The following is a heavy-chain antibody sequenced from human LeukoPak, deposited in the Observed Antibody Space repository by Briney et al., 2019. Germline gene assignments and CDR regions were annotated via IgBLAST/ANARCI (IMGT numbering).Heavy chain of an antibody. J-gene: IGHJ5*02. CDR1: GYAFTVYY. CDR2: INPNSGGT. CDR3: AREPMVRDFNWFDP. Sequence: GASVKVSYQASGYAFTVYYIHWVRQAPGQGLEWMGRINPNSGGTNYAQKFQGRVTMTRDTSISTAYMELSRLTSDDTAVYYCAREPMVRDFNWFDPWGQGTLVTVSS. D-gene: IGHD3-10*01. V-gene: IGHV1-2*06.